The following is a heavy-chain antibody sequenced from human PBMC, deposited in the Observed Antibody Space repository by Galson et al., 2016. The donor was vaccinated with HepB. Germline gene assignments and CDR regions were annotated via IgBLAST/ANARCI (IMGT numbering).Heavy chain of an antibody. CDR3: ASLGAGSALWF. V-gene: IGHV3-30*04. CDR1: GFTFSAYA. J-gene: IGHJ4*02. D-gene: IGHD2-21*01. Sequence: SLRLSCAASGFTFSAYAMNWVRQAPGKGLEWVSFISYDGSNKYYTDSVKGRFTISRDNSENMVYLQMNSLISEDTALYYCASLGAGSALWFWGQGTLVTVSS. CDR2: ISYDGSNK.